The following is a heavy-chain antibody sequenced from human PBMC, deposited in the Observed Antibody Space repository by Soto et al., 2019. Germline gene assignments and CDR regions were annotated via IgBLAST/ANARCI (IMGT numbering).Heavy chain of an antibody. CDR3: ARVKYYDGLTGYYQATYDAFDI. V-gene: IGHV1-69*13. CDR1: GGTFISYA. CDR2: MTPIFGTA. D-gene: IGHD3-9*01. J-gene: IGHJ3*02. Sequence: SVKVPCKPSGGTFISYAISWVGQAPGQGLQLMGGMTPIFGTANYPQKFPGRVTVTADESTSTAYMELSILRSEDAAVYYCARVKYYDGLTGYYQATYDAFDIWGQGTVDTVS.